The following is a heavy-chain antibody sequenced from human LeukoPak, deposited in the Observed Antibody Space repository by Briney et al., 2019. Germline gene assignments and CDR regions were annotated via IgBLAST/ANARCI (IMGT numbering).Heavy chain of an antibody. CDR1: GYIFTNFG. V-gene: IGHV1-18*01. D-gene: IGHD6-19*01. J-gene: IGHJ6*03. Sequence: ASVKVSCKASGYIFTNFGISWVRQARGQGLEWMGWISGYNGNTNYAQKLQGRVTMTTDTSTSTAYMELRSLRSDDTAVYYCARGPSSGWPGWYYYYYMDVWGKGTTVTVSS. CDR2: ISGYNGNT. CDR3: ARGPSSGWPGWYYYYYMDV.